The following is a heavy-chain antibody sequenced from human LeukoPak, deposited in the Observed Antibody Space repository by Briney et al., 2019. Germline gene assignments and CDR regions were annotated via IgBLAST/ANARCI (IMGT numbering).Heavy chain of an antibody. Sequence: SETLSLTCTVSGGSISSYYWSWIRQPPGKGLEWIGYIYYSGSTNYNPSLKSRVTISVDTSKNQFSLKLSSVTAADTAVYYCARAPITKALDIWGQGTMVTVSS. CDR3: ARAPITKALDI. V-gene: IGHV4-59*01. D-gene: IGHD3-3*01. CDR2: IYYSGST. J-gene: IGHJ3*02. CDR1: GGSISSYY.